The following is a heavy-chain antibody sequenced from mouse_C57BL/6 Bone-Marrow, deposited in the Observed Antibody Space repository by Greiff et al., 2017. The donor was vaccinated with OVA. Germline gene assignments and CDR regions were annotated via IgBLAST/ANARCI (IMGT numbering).Heavy chain of an antibody. D-gene: IGHD1-1*01. CDR1: GFNIKDDY. J-gene: IGHJ4*01. Sequence: EVKLVESGAELVRPGASVKLSCTASGFNIKDDYMHWVKQRPEQGLEWIGWIDPENGDTEYASKFQGKATITADKSSNTAYLQLSSLTSEDTAVYYCTTCPYYYGSSYAMDYWGQGTSVTVSS. V-gene: IGHV14-4*01. CDR2: IDPENGDT. CDR3: TTCPYYYGSSYAMDY.